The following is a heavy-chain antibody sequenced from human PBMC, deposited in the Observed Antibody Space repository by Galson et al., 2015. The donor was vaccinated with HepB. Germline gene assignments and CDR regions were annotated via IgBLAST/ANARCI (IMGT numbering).Heavy chain of an antibody. Sequence: PALVKPTQTLTLTCTFSGFSLTTSGMRVSWIRQPPGKALEWLARIDWDDDKFYSTSLKTRLTISKDTSKNQVVLTMTNMDPVDTATYYCARIGAVAGRDYFDYWGQGTLVTVSS. J-gene: IGHJ4*02. CDR2: IDWDDDK. CDR3: ARIGAVAGRDYFDY. V-gene: IGHV2-70*04. CDR1: GFSLTTSGMR. D-gene: IGHD6-19*01.